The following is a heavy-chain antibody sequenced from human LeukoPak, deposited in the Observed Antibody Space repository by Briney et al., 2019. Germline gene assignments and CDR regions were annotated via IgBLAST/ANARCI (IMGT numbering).Heavy chain of an antibody. CDR2: INHSGST. D-gene: IGHD2-2*01. CDR1: GGSFSGYY. V-gene: IGHV4-34*01. J-gene: IGHJ4*02. CDR3: ARGRWATGYQLLYFDY. Sequence: SETLSLTCAVYGGSFSGYYWSWIRQPPGKGLEWIGEINHSGSTNYNPSLKSRVTISVDTSKNQFSLKLSPVTAADTAVYYCARGRWATGYQLLYFDYWGQGTLVTVSS.